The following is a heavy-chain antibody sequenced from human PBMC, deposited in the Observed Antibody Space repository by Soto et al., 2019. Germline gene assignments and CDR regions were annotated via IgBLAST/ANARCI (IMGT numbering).Heavy chain of an antibody. CDR2: IIPILGIA. D-gene: IGHD1-26*01. J-gene: IGHJ1*01. CDR1: GGTFSSYT. V-gene: IGHV1-69*02. CDR3: AISGPPFEYFQH. Sequence: QVQLVQSGAEVKKPGSSVKVSCKASGGTFSSYTISWVRQAPGQGLEWMGRIIPILGIANYAQKFQGRVTITADKSTSTAYMELSSLRSEDTAVYYCAISGPPFEYFQHWGQGTLVTVSS.